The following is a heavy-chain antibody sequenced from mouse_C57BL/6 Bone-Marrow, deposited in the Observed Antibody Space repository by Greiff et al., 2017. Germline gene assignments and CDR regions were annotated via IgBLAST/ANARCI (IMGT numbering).Heavy chain of an antibody. D-gene: IGHD4-1*01. CDR1: GYAFTNYL. V-gene: IGHV1-54*01. J-gene: IGHJ3*01. CDR2: INPGGGGT. Sequence: VQLQQSGAELVRPGTSVKVSCKASGYAFTNYLIEWVKQRPGQGLEWIGVINPGGGGTNYNEKFKGKATLTADKSSSTAYMQLSSLTSEDSAVXFCARGLGLGPWFAYWGQGTLVTVSA. CDR3: ARGLGLGPWFAY.